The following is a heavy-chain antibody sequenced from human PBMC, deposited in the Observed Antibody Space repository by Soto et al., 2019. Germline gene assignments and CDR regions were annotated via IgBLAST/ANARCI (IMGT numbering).Heavy chain of an antibody. Sequence: GGSLRLSCAASGFTFSSYAMSWVRQAPGKGLEWVSAISGSGGSTYYADSVKGRFTISRDNSKNTLYLQMNSLRAEDTAVYYCARERDLTLPMVRGVISAFDIWGQGTMVTVSS. CDR3: ARERDLTLPMVRGVISAFDI. V-gene: IGHV3-23*01. CDR1: GFTFSSYA. CDR2: ISGSGGST. J-gene: IGHJ3*02. D-gene: IGHD3-10*01.